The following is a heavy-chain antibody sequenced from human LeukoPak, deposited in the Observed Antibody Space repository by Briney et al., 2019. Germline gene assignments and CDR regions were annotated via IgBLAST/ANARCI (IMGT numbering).Heavy chain of an antibody. Sequence: GGSLRLSCAASGFTFSSYFLSWVRQAPGKGLEWVSVISDNGAITYYAESVKGRFTISRDNSKNTLYLQMNSLRAEDTAVYYCARSPLYSSSIVVDYWGQGTLVTVSS. CDR1: GFTFSSYF. CDR3: ARSPLYSSSIVVDY. CDR2: ISDNGAIT. D-gene: IGHD6-6*01. V-gene: IGHV3-23*01. J-gene: IGHJ4*02.